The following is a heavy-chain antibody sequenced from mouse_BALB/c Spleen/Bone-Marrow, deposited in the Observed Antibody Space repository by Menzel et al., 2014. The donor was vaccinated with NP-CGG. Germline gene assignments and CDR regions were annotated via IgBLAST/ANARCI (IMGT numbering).Heavy chain of an antibody. CDR1: GFAFSRYD. Sequence: EVKVVESGGGLVKPGGSLKLSCAASGFAFSRYDMSWVRQTPEKRLEWVAYITNGGDNTYYPDTVKGRFTISRDSAKNTLYLQMSSQKSEDTAMYYCVRHKNYYAMDYWGQGTSVTVSS. CDR3: VRHKNYYAMDY. V-gene: IGHV5-12-1*01. J-gene: IGHJ4*01. CDR2: ITNGGDNT.